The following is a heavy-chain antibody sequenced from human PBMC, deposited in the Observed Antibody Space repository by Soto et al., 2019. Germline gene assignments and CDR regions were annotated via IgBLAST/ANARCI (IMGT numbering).Heavy chain of an antibody. J-gene: IGHJ4*02. D-gene: IGHD3-22*01. CDR2: IYPGDSDT. CDR3: ARHQAEYYYDSSGYYPDY. Sequence: GESLKISCKGSGYSFTSYWIGWVRQMPGKGLEWMGIIYPGDSDTRYSPSFQGQVTISADKSISTAYLQWSSLKASDTAMYYCARHQAEYYYDSSGYYPDYWGQGTLVTVSS. V-gene: IGHV5-51*01. CDR1: GYSFTSYW.